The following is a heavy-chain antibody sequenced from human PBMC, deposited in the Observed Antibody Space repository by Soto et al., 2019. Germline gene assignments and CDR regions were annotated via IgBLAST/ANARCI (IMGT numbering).Heavy chain of an antibody. CDR2: ISAYNGNT. V-gene: IGHV1-18*01. Sequence: GASVKVSCKASGYSFTSYGISWVRQAPGQGLEWMGWISAYNGNTKNAQKLQGRVTMTTDTSTSTAYMELRSLRSDDTAVYYCARGVYCSGGSCYSTDYYYGMDVWGQGTTVTVSS. D-gene: IGHD2-15*01. J-gene: IGHJ6*02. CDR3: ARGVYCSGGSCYSTDYYYGMDV. CDR1: GYSFTSYG.